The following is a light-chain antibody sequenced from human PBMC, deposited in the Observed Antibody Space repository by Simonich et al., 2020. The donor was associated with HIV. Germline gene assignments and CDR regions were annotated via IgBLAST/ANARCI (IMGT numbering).Light chain of an antibody. Sequence: DIQMTQSPSSLSASVGDRVTITCQASQDIANSLNWYQQKPGKAPKLLIYAASSLQSGVPSRFSGSGSGTDFTLTISSLQPEDFATYYCQQSYSTLYTFGQGTKLEIK. CDR2: AAS. V-gene: IGKV1-39*01. J-gene: IGKJ2*01. CDR3: QQSYSTLYT. CDR1: QDIANS.